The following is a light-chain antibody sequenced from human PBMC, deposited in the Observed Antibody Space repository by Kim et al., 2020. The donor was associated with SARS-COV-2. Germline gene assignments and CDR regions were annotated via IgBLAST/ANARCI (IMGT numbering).Light chain of an antibody. J-gene: IGKJ4*01. CDR1: QSVSSSY. CDR3: QQDYNLPSLT. V-gene: IGKV3D-7*01. Sequence: PGERVTLSCRASQSVSSSYLTWYQQKPGQAPRLLIYGASTRATGIPARFSGSGSGTDFTLTISRLQPEGFAVYYCQQDYNLPSLTFGGGTQVDIQ. CDR2: GAS.